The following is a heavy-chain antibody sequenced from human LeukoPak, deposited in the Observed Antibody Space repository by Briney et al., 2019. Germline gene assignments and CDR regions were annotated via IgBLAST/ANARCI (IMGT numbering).Heavy chain of an antibody. CDR2: IHHSGST. D-gene: IGHD3-10*01. CDR1: GGSISTNNW. CDR3: ARASGGDGSGSL. V-gene: IGHV4-4*02. Sequence: SGTLSLTCAVSGGSISTNNWWTWVRQPPGKGLEWIGEIHHSGSTDYNPSLKSRVTISPDKSKNQFSLTLTSVTAADTAVYYCARASGGDGSGSLWGQGTLVTVSS. J-gene: IGHJ4*02.